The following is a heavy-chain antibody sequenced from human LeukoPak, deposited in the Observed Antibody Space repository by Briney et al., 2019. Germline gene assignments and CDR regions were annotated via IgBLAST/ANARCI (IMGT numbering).Heavy chain of an antibody. D-gene: IGHD3/OR15-3a*01. CDR2: IKLDGSEK. V-gene: IGHV3-7*03. CDR3: ARDQYDTWSRRGNFDS. J-gene: IGHJ4*02. CDR1: GFTFSNYA. Sequence: GGSLRLSCAASGFTFSNYAMAWVRQAPGKGLEWVANIKLDGSEKNYVDSVKGRFTISRDNTKNSLYLQMNSLRAEDTAVFYCARDQYDTWSRRGNFDSWGQGTLVIVSS.